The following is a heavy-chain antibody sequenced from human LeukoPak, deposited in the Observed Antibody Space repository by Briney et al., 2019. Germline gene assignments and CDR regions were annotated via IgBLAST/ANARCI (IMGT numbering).Heavy chain of an antibody. CDR1: GYTLTGYY. CDR3: ARDRDLDT. CDR2: INPNNGDT. D-gene: IGHD2-2*03. Sequence: GASVRVSCKASGYTLTGYYMQWVRQAPGQGLGWMGWINPNNGDTNYAQRFQGRVTMTRDASISTAYMELSRLRSDDTAVYYCARDRDLDTWGQGTLLTVSS. J-gene: IGHJ5*02. V-gene: IGHV1-2*02.